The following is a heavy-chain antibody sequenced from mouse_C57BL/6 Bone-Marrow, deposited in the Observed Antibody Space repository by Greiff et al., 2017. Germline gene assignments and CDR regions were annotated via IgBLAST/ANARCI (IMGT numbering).Heavy chain of an antibody. J-gene: IGHJ1*03. CDR2: IWRGGST. CDR3: AKGWDPQPYFDV. V-gene: IGHV2-5*01. D-gene: IGHD4-1*01. CDR1: GFSFTSYG. Sequence: VQVVESGPGLVQPSPCLSITCTVSGFSFTSYGVHWVRQSPGQGLEWLGVIWRGGSTDHNAAFMSRLSITKDNSNSQVSLKMNSLQADDTAIYYCAKGWDPQPYFDVWGTGTTVTVSS.